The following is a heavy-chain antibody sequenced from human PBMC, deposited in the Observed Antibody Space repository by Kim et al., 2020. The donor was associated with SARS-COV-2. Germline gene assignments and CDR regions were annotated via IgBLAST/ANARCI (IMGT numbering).Heavy chain of an antibody. V-gene: IGHV6-1*01. CDR3: ARDLPGTTPFDY. D-gene: IGHD1-1*01. J-gene: IGHJ4*02. Sequence: DYAVSVKSLITIKPDNAQNQFSLQLNSVTPEDTSVYYCARDLPGTTPFDYWGQGTLVTVSS.